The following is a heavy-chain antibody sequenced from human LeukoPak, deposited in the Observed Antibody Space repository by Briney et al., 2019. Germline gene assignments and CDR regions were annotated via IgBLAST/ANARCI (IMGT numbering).Heavy chain of an antibody. V-gene: IGHV4-59*08. CDR1: GGSISSYY. CDR3: ASDTEYYYDSSGYYYFSAFDI. CDR2: IYYSGST. D-gene: IGHD3-22*01. J-gene: IGHJ3*02. Sequence: PSETLSLTCTVSGGSISSYYWSWIRQPPGKGLEWIGYIYYSGSTNYNPSLKSRVTISVDTSKNQFSLKLSSVTAADTAVYYCASDTEYYYDSSGYYYFSAFDIWGQGTMVTVSS.